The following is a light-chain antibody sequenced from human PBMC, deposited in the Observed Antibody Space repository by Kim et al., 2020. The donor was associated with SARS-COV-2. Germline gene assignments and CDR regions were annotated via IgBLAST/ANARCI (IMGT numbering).Light chain of an antibody. V-gene: IGKV3-15*01. CDR1: ESVSRK. J-gene: IGKJ2*01. Sequence: TLGEGVTLHSRAKESVSRKLAWYQQIPGQPPRLLIYGASARATGVAARFSGSGSGTEFTLTICSLLSEDFAVYYCQQYYHWPPYTCGQRTKLEI. CDR3: QQYYHWPPYT. CDR2: GAS.